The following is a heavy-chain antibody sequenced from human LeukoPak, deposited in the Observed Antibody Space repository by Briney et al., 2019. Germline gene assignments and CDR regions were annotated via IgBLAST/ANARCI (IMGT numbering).Heavy chain of an antibody. J-gene: IGHJ4*02. CDR1: VVTFRSFS. CDR2: ISSSSSYI. CDR3: ARGAYYYDSSGYGFDY. V-gene: IGHV3-21*01. D-gene: IGHD3-22*01. Sequence: GGSLRLSCAASVVTFRSFSMNLVRQAPGKGLEWVSSISSSSSYIYYADSLKSRFTISRHNAKNSLYLQMNSLRAEDTAVYYCARGAYYYDSSGYGFDYWGQGALVTVSS.